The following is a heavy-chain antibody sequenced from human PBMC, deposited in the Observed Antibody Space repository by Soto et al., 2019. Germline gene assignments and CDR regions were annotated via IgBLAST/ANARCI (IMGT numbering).Heavy chain of an antibody. CDR1: GGSFSGYN. D-gene: IGHD3-9*01. V-gene: IGHV4-34*01. CDR3: ARESHDILTGPPWVWYFDL. Sequence: VQLQQWGAGPWRPLEPLSLTCGVSGGSFSGYNWAWIRQSPGKGLEWIGEINDRGSINYNPSLKSRVSISVDTSKNHYSLNLRSVTAADTAVYYCARESHDILTGPPWVWYFDLWGRGTLVTVSS. J-gene: IGHJ2*01. CDR2: INDRGSI.